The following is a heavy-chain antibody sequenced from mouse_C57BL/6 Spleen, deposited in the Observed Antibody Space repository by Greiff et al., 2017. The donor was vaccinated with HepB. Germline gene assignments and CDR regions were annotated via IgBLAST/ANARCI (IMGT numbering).Heavy chain of an antibody. Sequence: YAMSWVRQTPEKRLEWVATISDGGSYTYYPDNVKGRFTISRDNAKNNLYLQMSHLKSEDTAMYYCARDRGNWDRYFDVWGTGTTVTVSS. D-gene: IGHD4-1*01. CDR3: ARDRGNWDRYFDV. CDR1: YA. CDR2: ISDGGSYT. V-gene: IGHV5-4*01. J-gene: IGHJ1*03.